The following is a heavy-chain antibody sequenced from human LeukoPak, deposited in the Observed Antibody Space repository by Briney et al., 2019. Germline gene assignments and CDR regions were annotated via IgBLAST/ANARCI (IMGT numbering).Heavy chain of an antibody. V-gene: IGHV3-30*04. D-gene: IGHD3-10*01. CDR2: ISYDGSNK. CDR3: ARAPYYYGSGDVSCYDY. Sequence: PGGSLRLSCAASGFTFSSYAMHWVRQAPGKGLEWVAVISYDGSNKYYADSVKGRFTISRDNSKNTLYLQMNSLRAEDTAVYYCARAPYYYGSGDVSCYDYWGQGTLVTVSS. CDR1: GFTFSSYA. J-gene: IGHJ4*02.